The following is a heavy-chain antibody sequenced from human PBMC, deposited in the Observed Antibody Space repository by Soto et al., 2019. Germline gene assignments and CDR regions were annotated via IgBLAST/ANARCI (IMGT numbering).Heavy chain of an antibody. CDR2: IYYSGST. V-gene: IGHV4-39*02. Sequence: SETLSLTCTVSGGSISSSSYYWGWIRQPPGKGLEWIGSIYYSGSTYYNPSLKSRVTISVDTSKNQFSLKLSSVTAADTAVYYCAIDKITGLFDYWGQGTLVTVSS. J-gene: IGHJ4*02. CDR1: GGSISSSSYY. D-gene: IGHD2-8*02. CDR3: AIDKITGLFDY.